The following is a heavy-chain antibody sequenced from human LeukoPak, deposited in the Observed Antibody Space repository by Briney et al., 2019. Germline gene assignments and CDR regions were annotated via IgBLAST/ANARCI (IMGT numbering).Heavy chain of an antibody. Sequence: SETLSLTCNVSGYSISSGYYWGWIRQSPGKGLEWIGSIYHSGNTYYNPSLKSRVTISVDTSKNQLSLKLSSVTAADTAVYYCARQGGSGSYYPPHFDYWGQGTLVTVSS. V-gene: IGHV4-38-2*02. CDR1: GYSISSGYY. J-gene: IGHJ4*02. D-gene: IGHD3-10*01. CDR3: ARQGGSGSYYPPHFDY. CDR2: IYHSGNT.